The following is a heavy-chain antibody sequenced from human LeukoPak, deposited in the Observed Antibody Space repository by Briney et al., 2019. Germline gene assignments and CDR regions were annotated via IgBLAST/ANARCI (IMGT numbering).Heavy chain of an antibody. D-gene: IGHD3-3*01. Sequence: PGGSLRLSCATSGFTFSSSWMSWVRQAPGKGLECVVNIKEDGREKYYVDSVKGRFTISRDNAKNSLYLQMSSLRADDTAVYYCARGTYWSPLDFDYWGQGTLVTVSS. CDR3: ARGTYWSPLDFDY. J-gene: IGHJ4*02. V-gene: IGHV3-7*01. CDR1: GFTFSSSW. CDR2: IKEDGREK.